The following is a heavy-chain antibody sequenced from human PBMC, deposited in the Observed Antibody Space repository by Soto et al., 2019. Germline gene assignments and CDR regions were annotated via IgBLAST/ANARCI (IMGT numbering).Heavy chain of an antibody. CDR2: ISYDGSNK. Sequence: GGALRISCGASGFTFRAYAKHWGRQAPGMGLDWVSVISYDGSNKYYADSVKGRFTISRDNSKNALYLQMNSLRAEDTAVYYCARDSVPGYYYYYGMDVWGQGTTVTVSS. J-gene: IGHJ6*02. CDR1: GFTFRAYA. D-gene: IGHD2-2*01. CDR3: ARDSVPGYYYYYGMDV. V-gene: IGHV3-30-3*01.